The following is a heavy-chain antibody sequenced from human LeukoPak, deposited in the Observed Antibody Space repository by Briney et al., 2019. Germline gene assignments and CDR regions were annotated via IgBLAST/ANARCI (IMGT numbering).Heavy chain of an antibody. CDR2: IIPIFGTA. CDR1: GGTFSSYS. V-gene: IGHV1-69*13. Sequence: SVKVSCKASGGTFSSYSISWVRQAPGQGLEWMGGIIPIFGTANYAQKFQGRVTITADESTSTAYMELSSLRSEDTAVYYCAREIAVAGTNAFDIWGQGTMVTVS. J-gene: IGHJ3*02. D-gene: IGHD6-19*01. CDR3: AREIAVAGTNAFDI.